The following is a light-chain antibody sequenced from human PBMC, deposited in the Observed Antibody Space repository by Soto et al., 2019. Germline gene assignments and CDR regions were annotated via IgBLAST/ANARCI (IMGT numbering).Light chain of an antibody. Sequence: DIHMTQSPSSLSASVGDRVTITCRASQGIRNYLVWYQQKPGKAPKRLIYSASSLQGGVPSRFSGSGSGTEFTLTINTLQPEDFATYYCLQHITYPWTFGQGTKVEI. CDR3: LQHITYPWT. CDR2: SAS. J-gene: IGKJ1*01. CDR1: QGIRNY. V-gene: IGKV1-17*01.